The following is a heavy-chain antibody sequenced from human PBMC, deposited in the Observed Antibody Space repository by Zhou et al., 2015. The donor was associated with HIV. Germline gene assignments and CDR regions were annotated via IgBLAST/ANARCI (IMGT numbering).Heavy chain of an antibody. D-gene: IGHD3-22*01. CDR1: GFTFKSSA. V-gene: IGHV1-58*01. CDR3: AAGYYDSSGYFPRFGY. Sequence: QMQLVQSGPEVKKPGTSVKVSCKASGFTFKSSAVQWVRQARGQRLEWIGWIVVGSGKTNYAQKFQERVIITRDMSTNTAYMELRSLRSEDTAVYYCAAGYYDSSGYFPRFGYWGQGTLVTVSS. CDR2: IVVGSGKT. J-gene: IGHJ4*02.